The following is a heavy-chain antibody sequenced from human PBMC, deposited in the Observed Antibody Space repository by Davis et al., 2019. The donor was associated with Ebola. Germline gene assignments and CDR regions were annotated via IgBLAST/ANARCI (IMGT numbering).Heavy chain of an antibody. CDR1: GGSFSSNY. Sequence: MPSETLSLTCTVSGGSFSSNYWSWIRQPPGKVLEWMGYIYYSGSTNYNPSLKSRVTISVDTSKNQFSRKLSYVTAADTAVYYCARHQSYYYDSSGPLRGAFDIWGQGTMVTVSS. CDR2: IYYSGST. CDR3: ARHQSYYYDSSGPLRGAFDI. D-gene: IGHD3-22*01. J-gene: IGHJ3*02. V-gene: IGHV4-59*08.